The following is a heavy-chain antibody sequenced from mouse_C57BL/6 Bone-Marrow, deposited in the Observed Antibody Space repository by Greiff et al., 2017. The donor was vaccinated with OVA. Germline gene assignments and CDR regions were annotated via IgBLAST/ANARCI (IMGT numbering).Heavy chain of an antibody. V-gene: IGHV5-6*02. D-gene: IGHD2-4*01. CDR1: GFTFSSYG. CDR2: ISSGGSYT. CDR3: ARRHYDYVDY. Sequence: EVKLVESGGDLVKPGGSLKLSCAASGFTFSSYGMSWVRQTPDKRLEWVATISSGGSYTYYPDSVKGRVTISRDKAKNTLYLHMSSLKSEDTAMYYCARRHYDYVDYGGQGTTLTVS. J-gene: IGHJ2*01.